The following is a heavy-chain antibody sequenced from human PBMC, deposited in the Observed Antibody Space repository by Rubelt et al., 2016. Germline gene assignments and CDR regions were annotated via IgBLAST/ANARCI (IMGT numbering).Heavy chain of an antibody. V-gene: IGHV4-39*01. CDR1: GGSISTSTYY. J-gene: IGHJ4*02. Sequence: QPQLQESGPGLVKPSETLSLTCTVSGGSISTSTYYWGWIRQPPGKGLEWIGSIYYSGSTYYNPSLKSRVTMSVDTSKNQFSLNLNSVTAADTAVYYCARLEYSSGWYPHYWGQGTLVTVSS. CDR3: ARLEYSSGWYPHY. CDR2: IYYSGST. D-gene: IGHD6-19*01.